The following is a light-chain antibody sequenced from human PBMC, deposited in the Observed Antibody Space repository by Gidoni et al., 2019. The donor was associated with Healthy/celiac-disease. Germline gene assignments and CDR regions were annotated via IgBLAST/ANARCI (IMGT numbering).Light chain of an antibody. V-gene: IGKV1-5*01. Sequence: DIQMTQSPSTLSASVGDSVTITCRASQSIRSGLAWYQQKPGKAPKLLIYDASSLESGVPSRFSGSGSGTEFTLTISSLQPDDFATYYCQQYNSYSPMYTFGQGTKLEIK. J-gene: IGKJ2*01. CDR3: QQYNSYSPMYT. CDR2: DAS. CDR1: QSIRSG.